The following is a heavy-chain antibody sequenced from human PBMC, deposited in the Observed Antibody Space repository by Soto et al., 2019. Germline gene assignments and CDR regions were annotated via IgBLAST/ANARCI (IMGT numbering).Heavy chain of an antibody. CDR1: GYTFTSYY. V-gene: IGHV1-46*01. Sequence: ASVKVSCKASGYTFTSYYMHWVRQAPGQGLEWMGIINPSGGSTSYAQKFQGRVTMTRDTSTSTVYMELSSLRSEDTAVYYCARDQGDGYNYSRDGYGMDVWGQGTTVTVSS. CDR3: ARDQGDGYNYSRDGYGMDV. CDR2: INPSGGST. D-gene: IGHD1-1*01. J-gene: IGHJ6*02.